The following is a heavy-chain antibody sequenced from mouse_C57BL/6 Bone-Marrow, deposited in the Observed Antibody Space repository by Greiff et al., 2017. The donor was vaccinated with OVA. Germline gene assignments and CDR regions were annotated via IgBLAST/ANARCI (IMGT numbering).Heavy chain of an antibody. D-gene: IGHD2-5*01. CDR1: GFTFSSYG. CDR2: ISSGGSYT. J-gene: IGHJ2*01. Sequence: EVQGVESGGDLVKPGGSLKLSCAASGFTFSSYGMSWVRQTPDKRLEWVATISSGGSYTYYPDSVKGRFTISRDNAKNTLYLQMSSLKSEDTAMYYCARNPYSIYFDCWGQGTTLTVSS. CDR3: ARNPYSIYFDC. V-gene: IGHV5-6*01.